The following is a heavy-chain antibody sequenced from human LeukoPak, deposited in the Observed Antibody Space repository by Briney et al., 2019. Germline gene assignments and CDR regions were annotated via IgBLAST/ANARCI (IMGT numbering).Heavy chain of an antibody. D-gene: IGHD6-19*01. CDR2: INPSSGDT. CDR1: GYTSTGYY. V-gene: IGHV1-2*02. CDR3: ARVSVAGTPDRDYFDY. Sequence: ASVKVSCKASGYTSTGYYLHWVRQAPGQGLEWMGRINPSSGDTNYAQKSQGRVTMTRDTSISTAYLELSTLTSDDTAVYFCARVSVAGTPDRDYFDYWGQGTLVTVSS. J-gene: IGHJ4*02.